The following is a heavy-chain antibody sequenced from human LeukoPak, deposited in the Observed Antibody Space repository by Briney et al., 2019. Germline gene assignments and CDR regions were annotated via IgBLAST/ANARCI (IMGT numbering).Heavy chain of an antibody. CDR3: ARSSRGDSFGI. J-gene: IGHJ3*02. Sequence: GGSLRLSCAASGFTFSDYYMSWIRQAPGKGLEWISYISSSSSYTNYADSVKGRFTISRDNAKNSLFLQMNSLRAEDTAVYYCARSSRGDSFGIWGQGTMVTVSS. CDR1: GFTFSDYY. CDR2: ISSSSSYT. V-gene: IGHV3-11*06.